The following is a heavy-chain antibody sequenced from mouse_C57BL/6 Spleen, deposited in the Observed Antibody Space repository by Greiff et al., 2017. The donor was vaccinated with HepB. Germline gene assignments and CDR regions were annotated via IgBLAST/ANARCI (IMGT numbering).Heavy chain of an antibody. Sequence: QVQLQQPGAELVKPGASVKLSCKASGYTFTSYWMQWVNQRPGQGLEWIGEIDPSDSYTNYNQKFKGKATLTVDTSSSTAYMQLSSLTSEDSAVYYCARGTTKDYYAMDYWGQGTSVTVSS. CDR3: ARGTTKDYYAMDY. J-gene: IGHJ4*01. D-gene: IGHD1-1*01. CDR1: GYTFTSYW. V-gene: IGHV1-50*01. CDR2: IDPSDSYT.